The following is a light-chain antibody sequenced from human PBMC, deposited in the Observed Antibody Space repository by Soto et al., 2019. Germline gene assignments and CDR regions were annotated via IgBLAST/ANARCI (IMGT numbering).Light chain of an antibody. Sequence: QSVLTQPPSASGSPGQSVTISCTGTSSDVGAYNFVSWYQQLPGKAPKLMIYQVTKRPSGVPDRFSGSKSGNTASLTVSGLQAEDEDDYYCSSYAGSIAIYVFGTGTKVTVL. V-gene: IGLV2-8*01. J-gene: IGLJ1*01. CDR1: SSDVGAYNF. CDR3: SSYAGSIAIYV. CDR2: QVT.